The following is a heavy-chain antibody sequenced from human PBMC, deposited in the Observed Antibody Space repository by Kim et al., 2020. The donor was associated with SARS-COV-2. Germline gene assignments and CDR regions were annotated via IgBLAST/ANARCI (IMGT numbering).Heavy chain of an antibody. D-gene: IGHD3-10*01. V-gene: IGHV1-8*01. CDR1: GYTFTSYD. Sequence: ASVKVSCKASGYTFTSYDINWVRQATGQGLEWMGWMNPNSGNTGYAQKFQGRVTMTRNTSISTAYMELSSLRSEDTAVYYCARGMDLLPYYYYYGMDVWGQGTTVTVSS. CDR2: MNPNSGNT. CDR3: ARGMDLLPYYYYYGMDV. J-gene: IGHJ6*02.